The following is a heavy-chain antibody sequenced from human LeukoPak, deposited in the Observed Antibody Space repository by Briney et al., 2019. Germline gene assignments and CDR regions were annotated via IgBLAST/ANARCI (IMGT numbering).Heavy chain of an antibody. Sequence: GGSLRLSCAASGFTFSSYAMSWVRQAPGKGLEWVSAISGSGGSTYYADSVKGRFTISRDNSKNTLYLQMNSLRAEDTAVYYCAKDPRRVPAAYDIRGYWGQGTLVTVSS. D-gene: IGHD2-2*01. CDR3: AKDPRRVPAAYDIRGY. J-gene: IGHJ4*02. CDR2: ISGSGGST. CDR1: GFTFSSYA. V-gene: IGHV3-23*01.